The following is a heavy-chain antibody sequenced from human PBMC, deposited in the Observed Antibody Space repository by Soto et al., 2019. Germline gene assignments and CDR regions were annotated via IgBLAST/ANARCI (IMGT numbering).Heavy chain of an antibody. CDR3: ASSRRHSGRIPRVRYYFDY. CDR1: GGTFSSYA. V-gene: IGHV1-69*12. J-gene: IGHJ4*02. D-gene: IGHD1-26*01. Sequence: QVQLVQSGAEVKKPGSSVKVSCKASGGTFSSYAISWVRQAPGQGLEWMGGIIPIFGTANYAQKFQGRVTITADESTSTAYMELSSLRSEDTAVYYCASSRRHSGRIPRVRYYFDYWGQGTLVTVSS. CDR2: IIPIFGTA.